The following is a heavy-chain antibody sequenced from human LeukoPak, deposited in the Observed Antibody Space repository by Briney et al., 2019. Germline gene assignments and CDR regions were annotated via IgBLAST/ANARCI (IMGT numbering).Heavy chain of an antibody. CDR2: IYPGDSDT. V-gene: IGHV5-51*01. CDR3: ATRGIDYDYHFDY. CDR1: GYSFTSYW. D-gene: IGHD5-12*01. Sequence: GESLKISCKGSGYSFTSYWIGWVRQMPGKGLEWMGIIYPGDSDTRYSPSLQGQVTISADKSISTAYLQWSSLKASDTAMYYCATRGIDYDYHFDYWGQGTLVTVSS. J-gene: IGHJ4*02.